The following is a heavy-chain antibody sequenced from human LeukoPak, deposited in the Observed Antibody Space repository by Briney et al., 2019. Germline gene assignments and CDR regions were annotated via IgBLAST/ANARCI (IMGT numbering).Heavy chain of an antibody. Sequence: LSLTCTVSGGSISSTSYYWGWIRQPPGKGLEWVAVIWYDGSNKYYADSVKGRFTISRDNSKNTLYLQMNSLRAEDTAVYYCARDLSGSYYSSLDYWGQGTLVTVSS. V-gene: IGHV3-33*07. CDR2: IWYDGSNK. D-gene: IGHD1-26*01. CDR3: ARDLSGSYYSSLDY. J-gene: IGHJ4*02. CDR1: GGSISSTS.